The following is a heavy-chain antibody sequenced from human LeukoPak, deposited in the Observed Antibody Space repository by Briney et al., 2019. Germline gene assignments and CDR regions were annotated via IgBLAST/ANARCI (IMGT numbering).Heavy chain of an antibody. Sequence: QAGGSLRLSCAASEFTFSSYAMSWVRQAPGKGLEWVSAISGSGGSTYYADSVKGRFTISRDNSKNTLYLQMNSLRAEDTAVYYCAKGDFWSGTRGYYFDYWGQGTLVTVSS. D-gene: IGHD3-3*01. CDR2: ISGSGGST. CDR1: EFTFSSYA. CDR3: AKGDFWSGTRGYYFDY. V-gene: IGHV3-23*01. J-gene: IGHJ4*02.